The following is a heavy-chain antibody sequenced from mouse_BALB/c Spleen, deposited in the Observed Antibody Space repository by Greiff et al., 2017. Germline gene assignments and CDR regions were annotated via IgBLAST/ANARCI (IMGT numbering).Heavy chain of an antibody. D-gene: IGHD1-1*01. CDR1: GYTFTSYW. V-gene: IGHV1-7*01. CDR3: ARILATPRYFDV. CDR2: INPSTGYT. J-gene: IGHJ1*01. Sequence: VQLQESGAELAKPGASVKMSCKASGYTFTSYWMHWVKQRPGQGLEWIGYINPSTGYTEYNQKFKDKATLTADKSSSTAYMQLSSLTSEDSAVYYCARILATPRYFDVWGAGTTVTVPS.